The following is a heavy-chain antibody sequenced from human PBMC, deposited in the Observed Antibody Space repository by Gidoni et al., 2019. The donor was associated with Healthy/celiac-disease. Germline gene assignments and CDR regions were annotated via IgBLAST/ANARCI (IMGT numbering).Heavy chain of an antibody. CDR3: ARDKRDGLAYYGSGSYYMPFDY. CDR2: ISSSSSTI. V-gene: IGHV3-48*02. Sequence: EVQLVESGGGLVQPGGSLRLSCAASGFTFSSYSMNWVRQAPGKGLELVSYISSSSSTIYDADSVKGRFTISRDNAKNSLYLQMNSLRDEDTAVYYCARDKRDGLAYYGSGSYYMPFDYWGQGTLVTVSS. J-gene: IGHJ4*02. D-gene: IGHD3-10*01. CDR1: GFTFSSYS.